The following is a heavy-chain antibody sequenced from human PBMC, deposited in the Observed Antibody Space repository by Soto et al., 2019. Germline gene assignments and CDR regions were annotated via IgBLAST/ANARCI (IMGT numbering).Heavy chain of an antibody. V-gene: IGHV3-23*01. CDR3: AKDSRINYIWGSYRPSFDY. CDR1: GFTFSNDS. J-gene: IGHJ4*02. Sequence: GGSLRLSCAASGFTFSNDSMSWVRQAPGKGLEWVSAISGSGGSTYYADSVKGRFTISRDNSKNTLYLQMNSLRAEDTAVYYCAKDSRINYIWGSYRPSFDYWGQGTLVTVSS. CDR2: ISGSGGST. D-gene: IGHD3-16*02.